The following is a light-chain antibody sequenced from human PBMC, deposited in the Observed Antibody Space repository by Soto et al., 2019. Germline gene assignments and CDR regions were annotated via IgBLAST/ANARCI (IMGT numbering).Light chain of an antibody. CDR3: TSYTSSSTHVV. CDR1: SSDVGGYDY. Sequence: QSVLTQPASVSGSPGQSITISCTGTSSDVGGYDYVSWYQQHPGKAPKLMIYEVSDRPSGVSIRFSGSKSGNTASLTISGLQAEDEADYYCTSYTSSSTHVVFGGGTKLTVL. V-gene: IGLV2-14*01. CDR2: EVS. J-gene: IGLJ2*01.